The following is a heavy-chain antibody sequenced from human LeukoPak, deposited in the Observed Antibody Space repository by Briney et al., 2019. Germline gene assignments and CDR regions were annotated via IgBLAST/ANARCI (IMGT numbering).Heavy chain of an antibody. J-gene: IGHJ6*02. Sequence: GGSLRLSCAASGFTFSDYYMSWIRQAPGKGLEWVSYISSSGSTIYYADSVEGRFTISRDNAKNSLYLQMNSLRAEDTAVYYCARDHDFWSGYPTPYYYYYGMDVWGQGTTVTVSS. CDR3: ARDHDFWSGYPTPYYYYYGMDV. D-gene: IGHD3-3*01. V-gene: IGHV3-11*01. CDR2: ISSSGSTI. CDR1: GFTFSDYY.